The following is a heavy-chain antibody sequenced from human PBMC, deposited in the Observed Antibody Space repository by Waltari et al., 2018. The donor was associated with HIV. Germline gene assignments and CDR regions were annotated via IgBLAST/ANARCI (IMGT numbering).Heavy chain of an antibody. CDR3: ANGVGLSGVVY. CDR1: GLTFGSYV. V-gene: IGHV3-23*04. CDR2: ISGSGGST. J-gene: IGHJ4*02. Sequence: EVQLVESGGGLVQPGGSLRLSCAASGLTFGSYVMNWVRQAPGQGLEWVSGISGSGGSTYYADSVKGRFTISRDNSKNTLYLHMNSLRAEDTAVYYCANGVGLSGVVYWGQGTLVTVSS. D-gene: IGHD3-3*01.